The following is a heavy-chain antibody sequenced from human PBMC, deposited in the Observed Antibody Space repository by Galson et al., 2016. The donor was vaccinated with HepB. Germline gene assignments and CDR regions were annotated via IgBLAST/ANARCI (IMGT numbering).Heavy chain of an antibody. Sequence: ETLSLTCTVSGGTMRSYYWSWIRQSPGQGLEWIGYVEYSGRIEYIPSLKSRVTISIDTAKNQFSLNLNSVTAADTAVYFCARGVYGAYFDYWGQGTLVTVSP. V-gene: IGHV4-59*01. CDR2: VEYSGRI. CDR3: ARGVYGAYFDY. J-gene: IGHJ4*02. D-gene: IGHD4-17*01. CDR1: GGTMRSYY.